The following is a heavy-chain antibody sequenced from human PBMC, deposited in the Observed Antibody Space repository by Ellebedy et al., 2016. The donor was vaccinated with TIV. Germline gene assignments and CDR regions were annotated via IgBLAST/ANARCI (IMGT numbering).Heavy chain of an antibody. CDR2: VSYDGGNK. CDR1: GFTFTNYA. CDR3: VRDAVAAASNVGDAFDI. Sequence: GGSLRLSCAASGFTFTNYAMHWVRQAPGKGLEWVAVVSYDGGNKYYADSVKGRFTISRDNSKNTLYLQMNSLRAEDTAVYYCVRDAVAAASNVGDAFDIWGQGTMVTVSS. J-gene: IGHJ3*02. D-gene: IGHD6-13*01. V-gene: IGHV3-30-3*01.